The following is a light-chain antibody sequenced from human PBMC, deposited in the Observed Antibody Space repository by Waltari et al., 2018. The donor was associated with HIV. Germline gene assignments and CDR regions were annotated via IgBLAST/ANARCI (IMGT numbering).Light chain of an antibody. CDR1: QSLGSK. Sequence: EIVLTQSPDFQSVTPKEKVTLTCRASQSLGSKLHWDQQKPDQETKLLIKHASQSFSGVPSRFSGSGSGTELTLTINGLEAEDVATYYCHQSDSLPWTFGQGSKVEIK. J-gene: IGKJ1*01. V-gene: IGKV6-21*01. CDR2: HAS. CDR3: HQSDSLPWT.